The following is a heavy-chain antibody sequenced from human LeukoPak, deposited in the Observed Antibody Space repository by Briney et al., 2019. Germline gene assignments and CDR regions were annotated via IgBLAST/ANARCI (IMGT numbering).Heavy chain of an antibody. CDR1: GFTFSSYW. D-gene: IGHD4-17*01. Sequence: PGGSLRLSCAASGFTFSSYWMSWVRQAPGKRLEWVANIKQDGSEKYYVDSVKGRFTISRDNAKNSLYLQMNSLRAEDTAVYYCARSHYGDYTDYWGQGTLVTVSS. CDR2: IKQDGSEK. J-gene: IGHJ4*02. V-gene: IGHV3-7*01. CDR3: ARSHYGDYTDY.